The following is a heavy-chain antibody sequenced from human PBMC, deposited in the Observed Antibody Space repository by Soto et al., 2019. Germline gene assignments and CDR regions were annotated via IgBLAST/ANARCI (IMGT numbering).Heavy chain of an antibody. Sequence: QVQLQESGPGLVKPSETLSLTCTVSGGSISSYFWSWIRQPPGKGLEWIGNIYYSGSTNFNPSLKSRVTISVDTSKNQFSLKLSSITAADTAVYYCARVGGGTISWGSMDYYYYMDVWGKGTTVTVSS. J-gene: IGHJ6*03. D-gene: IGHD1-1*01. V-gene: IGHV4-59*01. CDR1: GGSISSYF. CDR2: IYYSGST. CDR3: ARVGGGTISWGSMDYYYYMDV.